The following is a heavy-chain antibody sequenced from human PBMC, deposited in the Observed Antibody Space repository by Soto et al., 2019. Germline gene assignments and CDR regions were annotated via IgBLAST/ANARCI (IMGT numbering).Heavy chain of an antibody. J-gene: IGHJ6*03. CDR1: GYSFTSYW. CDR3: ARVFYDYIWGSYRSLPDYYYYYMDV. CDR2: IYPGDSDT. V-gene: IGHV5-51*01. D-gene: IGHD3-16*02. Sequence: GESLKISCKGSGYSFTSYWIGWVRQMPGKGLEWMGIIYPGDSDTRYSPSFQGQVTISADKSISTAYLQWSSLKASDTAMYYCARVFYDYIWGSYRSLPDYYYYYMDVWGKGTTVTVSS.